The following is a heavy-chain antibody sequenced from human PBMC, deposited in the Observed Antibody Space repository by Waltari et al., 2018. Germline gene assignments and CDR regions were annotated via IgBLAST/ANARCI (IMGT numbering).Heavy chain of an antibody. V-gene: IGHV4-59*01. J-gene: IGHJ6*02. CDR2: IYYTGST. CDR3: ARDSSYGMDV. CDR1: GDPISNFH. Sequence: QVQLQESGPGLVKPSETLSLPCSVSGDPISNFHWSWIRQPPGKGLEWIGYIYYTGSTNYNPSLRGRVTISLGTSKNQFSLNLSSVTAADTAVYYCARDSSYGMDVWGQGTTVTVSS.